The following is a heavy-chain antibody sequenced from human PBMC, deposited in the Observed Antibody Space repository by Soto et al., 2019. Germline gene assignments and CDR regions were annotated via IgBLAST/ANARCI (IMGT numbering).Heavy chain of an antibody. J-gene: IGHJ2*01. V-gene: IGHV3-30*18. CDR2: ISYDGSNK. CDR1: GFTFSSYG. Sequence: QVQLVESGGGVVQPGRSLRLSCAASGFTFSSYGMHWVRQAPGKGLEWVAVISYDGSNKYYADSVKGRFTISRDNSKNTLYLQMNSLRAEDTAVYYCAKDHSSGWYWYFDLWGRGTLVTVSS. D-gene: IGHD6-19*01. CDR3: AKDHSSGWYWYFDL.